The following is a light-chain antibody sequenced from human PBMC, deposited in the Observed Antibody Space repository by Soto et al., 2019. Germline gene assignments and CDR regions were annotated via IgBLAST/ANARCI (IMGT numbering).Light chain of an antibody. CDR2: EVS. Sequence: QSALTQPASVSGSVGQSITISCTGSSSDIGDYGYVSWYQQHPGKAPKLMIFEVSNRPSGVSNRFSGSKSGNTASLTISGLQAEDEADYYCSSYTRSNSFLFGGGTKVTVL. J-gene: IGLJ2*01. CDR1: SSDIGDYGY. V-gene: IGLV2-14*01. CDR3: SSYTRSNSFL.